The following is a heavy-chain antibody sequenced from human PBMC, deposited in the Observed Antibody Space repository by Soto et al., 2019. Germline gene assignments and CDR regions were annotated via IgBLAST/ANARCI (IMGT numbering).Heavy chain of an antibody. CDR1: GGTFSSFS. Sequence: QLQLVQSGAEVKKPWSSVKVSCKATGGTFSSFSINWVRQAPGQGLEWMGGFIPIIGSSNYAQRFQGRLTITADEATSTAYLELGSLTSEDTAVFYCARGNALDIWGQGTWVTVSS. CDR3: ARGNALDI. J-gene: IGHJ3*02. CDR2: FIPIIGSS. V-gene: IGHV1-69*01.